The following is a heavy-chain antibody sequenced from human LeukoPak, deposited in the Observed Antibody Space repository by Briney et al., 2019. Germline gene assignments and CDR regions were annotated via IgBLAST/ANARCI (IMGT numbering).Heavy chain of an antibody. J-gene: IGHJ4*02. D-gene: IGHD3-22*01. V-gene: IGHV3-48*01. Sequence: GGSLRLSCAASGFTFSSYSMNWVRQAPGKGLEWVSYISSSSSTIYYADSVKGRFTISRDNAKNSLYLQMNSLRAEDTAVYYCARVGYYYDSSGYYPPTLWGQGTLVTVSS. CDR1: GFTFSSYS. CDR3: ARVGYYYDSSGYYPPTL. CDR2: ISSSSSTI.